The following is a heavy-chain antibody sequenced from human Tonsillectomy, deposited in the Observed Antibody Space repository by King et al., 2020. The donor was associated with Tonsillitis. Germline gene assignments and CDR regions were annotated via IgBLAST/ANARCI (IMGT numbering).Heavy chain of an antibody. V-gene: IGHV3-30*04. D-gene: IGHD1-14*01. Sequence: VQLVESGGGVVQPGRSLRLSCAASGFTFSSYTMHWVRQAPGKGLEWVAVISDDGRNKYYADSVKGRFTISRDNSKNRLYLQMNSLRAEDTAVYYCAKDTYVTRMDVWGQGTTVTVSS. CDR1: GFTFSSYT. J-gene: IGHJ6*02. CDR2: ISDDGRNK. CDR3: AKDTYVTRMDV.